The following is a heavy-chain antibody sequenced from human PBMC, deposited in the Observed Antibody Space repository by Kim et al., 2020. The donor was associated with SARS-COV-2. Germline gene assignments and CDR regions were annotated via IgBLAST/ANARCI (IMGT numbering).Heavy chain of an antibody. CDR2: ISPSGNP. Sequence: SETLSLTCAVSGGSISSFHRRWIRQAPGKGLEWVGYISPSGNPKYNPSLKSRITISLDTTKNAFSLKLDSVTAADTAVYFCAGGGQFYDILTGLGYWG. CDR3: AGGGQFYDILTGLGY. CDR1: GGSISSFH. V-gene: IGHV4-4*08. J-gene: IGHJ4*01. D-gene: IGHD3-9*01.